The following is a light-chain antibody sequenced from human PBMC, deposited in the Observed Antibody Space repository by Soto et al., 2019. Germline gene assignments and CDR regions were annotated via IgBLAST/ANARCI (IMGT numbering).Light chain of an antibody. V-gene: IGLV1-40*01. Sequence: QSVLTQPPSVSGAPGQRVTISCTGSSSNIGAGYDVHWYQQFPGTAPNLIIYANTNRPSGVPDRFSGSKSGTSASLAITGLQAEDEADYYCQSYDSGLRGVVFGGGTQLTVL. J-gene: IGLJ7*01. CDR2: ANT. CDR1: SSNIGAGYD. CDR3: QSYDSGLRGVV.